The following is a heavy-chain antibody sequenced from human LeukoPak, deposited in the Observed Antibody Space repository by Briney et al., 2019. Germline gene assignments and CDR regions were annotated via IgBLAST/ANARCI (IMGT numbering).Heavy chain of an antibody. J-gene: IGHJ4*02. CDR2: IWSDGSNK. CDR1: GFTFSSYH. Sequence: GRSLRLSCAASGFTFSSYHMHWVRQAPGKGLEWVAVIWSDGSNKYYADSVKGRFTISRDNSKNTLYLQMNSLRAEDTAVYYCARDRAQAFDYWGQGTLVTVSS. CDR3: ARDRAQAFDY. D-gene: IGHD1-26*01. V-gene: IGHV3-33*01.